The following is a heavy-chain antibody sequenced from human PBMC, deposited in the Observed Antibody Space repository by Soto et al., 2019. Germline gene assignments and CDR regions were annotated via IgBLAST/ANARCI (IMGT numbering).Heavy chain of an antibody. CDR3: AKDYHLGELSFHWYFDL. Sequence: EVQLLESGGGLVQPGGSLRLSRAASGFTFSSYAMSWVRQAPGKGLEWVSAISGSGGSTYYADSVKGRFTISRDNSKNTLYLQMNSLRAEDTAVYYCAKDYHLGELSFHWYFDLWGRGTLVTVSS. D-gene: IGHD3-16*02. V-gene: IGHV3-23*01. CDR2: ISGSGGST. CDR1: GFTFSSYA. J-gene: IGHJ2*01.